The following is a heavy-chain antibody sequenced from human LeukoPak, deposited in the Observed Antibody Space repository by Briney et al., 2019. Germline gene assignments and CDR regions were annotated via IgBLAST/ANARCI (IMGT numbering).Heavy chain of an antibody. Sequence: GGSLRLACVASGFTFVNHWMTWVRQAPGKGLEWVANINQDGSEKYYVDSVKGRFTISRDNAKNSLYLQMNSLRVEDTAVYYCARAFKVSSCYFDLWGRGTLVTVSS. CDR1: GFTFVNHW. J-gene: IGHJ2*01. CDR2: INQDGSEK. CDR3: ARAFKVSSCYFDL. V-gene: IGHV3-7*03.